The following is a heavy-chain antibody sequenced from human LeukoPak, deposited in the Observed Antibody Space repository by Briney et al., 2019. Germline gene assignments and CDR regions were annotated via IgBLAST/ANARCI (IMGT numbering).Heavy chain of an antibody. CDR3: ARALRQQLVRGAYYYYYMDV. Sequence: PSETLSLTCAVYGGSFSGYYWSWIRQPPGKGLEWIGYIYYSGSTNYNPSLKSRVTISVDTSKNQFSLKLSSVTAADTAVYYCARALRQQLVRGAYYYYYMDVWGKGTTVTISS. D-gene: IGHD6-13*01. J-gene: IGHJ6*03. CDR1: GGSFSGYY. V-gene: IGHV4-59*01. CDR2: IYYSGST.